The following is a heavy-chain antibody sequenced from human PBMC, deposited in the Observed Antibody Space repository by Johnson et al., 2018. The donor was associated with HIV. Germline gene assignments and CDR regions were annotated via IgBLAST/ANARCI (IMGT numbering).Heavy chain of an antibody. CDR2: IYSGGST. D-gene: IGHD6-13*01. CDR3: ASTNIAAPTGSDAFDI. J-gene: IGHJ3*02. V-gene: IGHV3-66*02. Sequence: EVHLVESGGGLVQPGGSLRLSCAASGFTVSSNYMSWVRQAPGKGLEWVSVIYSGGSTYYADSVKGRFTISRDNSKNTLYLQMNSLRAEDTAVYYCASTNIAAPTGSDAFDIWGQGTMVTVSS. CDR1: GFTVSSNY.